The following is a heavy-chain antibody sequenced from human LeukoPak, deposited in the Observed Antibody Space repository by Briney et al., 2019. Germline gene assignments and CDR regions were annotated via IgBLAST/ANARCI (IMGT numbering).Heavy chain of an antibody. J-gene: IGHJ4*02. CDR1: GFTFSSYD. CDR3: ARRHGGNSGFDY. V-gene: IGHV3-13*01. Sequence: PGGSLRLSCAASGFTFSSYDMHWVRQATGKGLEWVSAIGTAGGTYYPGSVKGRFTISRENAKNSLYLQMNSLRAGDTAVYYCARRHGGNSGFDYWGQGTLVTVSS. D-gene: IGHD4-23*01. CDR2: IGTAGGT.